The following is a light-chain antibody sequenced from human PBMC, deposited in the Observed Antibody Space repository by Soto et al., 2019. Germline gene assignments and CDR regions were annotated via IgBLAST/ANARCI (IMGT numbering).Light chain of an antibody. CDR1: RGVTNY. V-gene: IGKV3-11*01. CDR2: SAS. Sequence: LPQSPGTLPLSPGERATLSCRASRGVTNYLAWYQHKPGQAPRLLISSASDRATGIPVRFSGSGSGTDFTLTISSLEPEDSAVYYCQQRSNWPPTFGQGTKVEIK. J-gene: IGKJ1*01. CDR3: QQRSNWPPT.